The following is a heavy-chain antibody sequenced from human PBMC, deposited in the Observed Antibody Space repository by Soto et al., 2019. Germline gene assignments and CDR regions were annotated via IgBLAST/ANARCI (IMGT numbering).Heavy chain of an antibody. J-gene: IGHJ4*02. D-gene: IGHD2-15*01. CDR2: ISWNSGSI. CDR3: AKGYSVVVAAMVDY. CDR1: GFTFDDYA. V-gene: IGHV3-9*01. Sequence: EVQLVESGGGLVQPGRSLRLSCAASGFTFDDYAMHWVRQAPGKGLEWVSGISWNSGSIGYADSVKGRFTISRDNAKNSLYLQMNSLRAEDTALYYCAKGYSVVVAAMVDYWGQGTLVTVSS.